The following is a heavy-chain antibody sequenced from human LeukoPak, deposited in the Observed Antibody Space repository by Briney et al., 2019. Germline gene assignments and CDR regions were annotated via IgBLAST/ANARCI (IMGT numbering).Heavy chain of an antibody. V-gene: IGHV5-51*01. D-gene: IGHD2/OR15-2a*01. CDR3: ARRTTRSSPPDY. CDR1: GYSFTDYC. Sequence: GESLKISCKGSGYSFTDYCIGWVRQMPGKGLEWMGIIYPGDSDTRYSPSFQGQVTISADKSISTAYLQWSSLRASDTAVYYCARRTTRSSPPDYWGQGTLVTVSS. CDR2: IYPGDSDT. J-gene: IGHJ4*02.